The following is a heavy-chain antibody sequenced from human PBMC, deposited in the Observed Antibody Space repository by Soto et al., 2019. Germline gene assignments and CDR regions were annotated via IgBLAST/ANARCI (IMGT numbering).Heavy chain of an antibody. CDR2: ISSTSSHI. D-gene: IGHD6-13*01. CDR3: ARDPAADGYYGMDV. CDR1: EFSFSTYN. J-gene: IGHJ6*02. Sequence: EVQLVESGGGLVKPGGSLRLSCVASEFSFSTYNMNWVRQAPGKGLEWVSFISSTSSHIHYADSVKGRFTISRDNAKKSLYLQMNSLRAEDTAVYYCARDPAADGYYGMDVWGQGTTVTVSS. V-gene: IGHV3-21*01.